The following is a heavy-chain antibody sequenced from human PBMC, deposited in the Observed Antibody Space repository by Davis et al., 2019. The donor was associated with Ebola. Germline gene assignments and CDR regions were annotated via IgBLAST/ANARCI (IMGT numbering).Heavy chain of an antibody. Sequence: ASVKVSCKASGYTFTGYYMHWVRQAPGQGLEWMGWINPNSGGTNYAQKFQGRVTMTRDTSISTAYMELSRLRSDDTAVYYCAREEGVGATGYYYYGMDVWVQGTTVTVSS. CDR2: INPNSGGT. D-gene: IGHD1-26*01. CDR3: AREEGVGATGYYYYGMDV. J-gene: IGHJ6*02. V-gene: IGHV1-2*02. CDR1: GYTFTGYY.